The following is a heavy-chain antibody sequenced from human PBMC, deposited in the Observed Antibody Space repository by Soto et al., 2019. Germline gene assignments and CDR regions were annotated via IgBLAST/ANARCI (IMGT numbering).Heavy chain of an antibody. J-gene: IGHJ6*03. Sequence: QDQLVQSGVEVKKPGASVKVSCTASGYSFTNYGITWVRQAPGQGFEWMGWISAYNGNTNYAQKLQCRVTLNADASTSTAYLEMRSLRSDDTAVYYCARDRGVAPPVAGNTHYYYYMDVWGKGTTVTVSS. CDR1: GYSFTNYG. V-gene: IGHV1-18*01. CDR2: ISAYNGNT. D-gene: IGHD6-19*01. CDR3: ARDRGVAPPVAGNTHYYYYMDV.